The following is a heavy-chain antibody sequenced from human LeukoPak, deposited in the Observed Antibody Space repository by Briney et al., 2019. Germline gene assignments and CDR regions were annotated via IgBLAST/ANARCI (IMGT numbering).Heavy chain of an antibody. J-gene: IGHJ4*02. Sequence: GGSLRLSCAASGFMFSYYDMDWVRQAPGRGLEWISKITSGSGIYYADSVRGRFIITRDNGDNSLYLQMDSLRVEDTTVYYCARDTKIGTAAAGTGYWGQGTLVIVSS. V-gene: IGHV3-69-1*01. D-gene: IGHD6-13*01. CDR3: ARDTKIGTAAAGTGY. CDR1: GFMFSYYD. CDR2: ITSGSGI.